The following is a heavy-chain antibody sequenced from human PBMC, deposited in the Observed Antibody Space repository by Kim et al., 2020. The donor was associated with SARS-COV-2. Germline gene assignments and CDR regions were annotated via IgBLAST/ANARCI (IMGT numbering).Heavy chain of an antibody. D-gene: IGHD3-22*01. CDR3: ATEDPGYHDNSGYYQFDC. CDR2: IVVGSGNT. CDR1: GFTFTSSA. J-gene: IGHJ4*02. V-gene: IGHV1-58*01. Sequence: SVKVSCKASGFTFTSSAVQWVRQARGQRLEWIGWIVVGSGNTNYAQKFQERVTITRDMSTNTAYLELSSLRSEDTAVYYCATEDPGYHDNSGYYQFDCWGQGTLVTVSS.